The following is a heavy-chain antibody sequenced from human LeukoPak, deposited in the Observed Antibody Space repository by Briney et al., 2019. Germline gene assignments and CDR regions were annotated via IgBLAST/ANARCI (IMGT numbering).Heavy chain of an antibody. V-gene: IGHV4-34*01. Sequence: SETLSLTCAVNGGSFRGYYWSWIRQPRGKGMEWIGEINHSGSTNYNPSLKSRVTISVDTSKNQFSLKLSSVTAADTAVYYCASLGSSVAAAFDIWGQGTMVTVSS. D-gene: IGHD6-19*01. J-gene: IGHJ3*02. CDR3: ASLGSSVAAAFDI. CDR2: INHSGST. CDR1: GGSFRGYY.